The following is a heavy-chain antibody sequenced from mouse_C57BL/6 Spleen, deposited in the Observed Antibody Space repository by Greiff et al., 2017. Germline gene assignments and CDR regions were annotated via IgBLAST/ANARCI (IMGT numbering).Heavy chain of an antibody. CDR2: IHPSDSDT. J-gene: IGHJ3*01. CDR3: AIGDDYERDWFAY. Sequence: QVQLQQPGAELVKPGASVKVSCKASGYTFTSYWMHWVKQRPGQGLEWIGRIHPSDSDTNYNQKFKGKATLTVDKSSSTAYMQLSSLTSEDSAVYYCAIGDDYERDWFAYWGQGTLVTVSA. V-gene: IGHV1-74*01. CDR1: GYTFTSYW. D-gene: IGHD2-4*01.